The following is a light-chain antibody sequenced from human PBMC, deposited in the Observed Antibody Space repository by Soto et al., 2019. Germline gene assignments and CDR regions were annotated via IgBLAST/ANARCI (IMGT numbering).Light chain of an antibody. CDR3: AAWDDSLSGS. CDR2: RNN. Sequence: QSVLTQPPSASGTPGQRVTISCSGSSSNIGSNYVYWYQQLPGTAPKLLIYRNNQRPSGVPDRFSGSKSGTSASLAISGLRSEDEADYYCAAWDDSLSGSLGGGTKLTVL. CDR1: SSNIGSNY. V-gene: IGLV1-47*01. J-gene: IGLJ2*01.